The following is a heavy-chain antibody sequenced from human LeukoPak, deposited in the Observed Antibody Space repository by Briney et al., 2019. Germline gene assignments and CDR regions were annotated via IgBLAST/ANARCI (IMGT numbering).Heavy chain of an antibody. CDR3: ARGPRGGVTAVRYFDY. CDR1: GGSFSGYY. V-gene: IGHV4-34*01. CDR2: INHGGST. Sequence: SETLSLTCAVYGGSFSGYYWSWIRQPPGKGLEWIGEINHGGSTNYNPSLKSRVTISVDTSKNQFSLKLSSVTAADTAVYYCARGPRGGVTAVRYFDYWGQGTLVTVSS. J-gene: IGHJ4*02. D-gene: IGHD3-16*01.